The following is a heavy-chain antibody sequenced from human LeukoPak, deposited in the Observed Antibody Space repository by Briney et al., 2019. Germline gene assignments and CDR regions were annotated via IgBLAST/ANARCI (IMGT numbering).Heavy chain of an antibody. CDR1: GYTFTSYD. J-gene: IGHJ3*02. CDR2: MNPNSGNT. CDR3: ARGGWIAVAGARGDAFDI. V-gene: IGHV1-8*01. D-gene: IGHD6-19*01. Sequence: ASVKVSCKASGYTFTSYDINWVRQATGQGLEWMGWMNPNSGNTGYAQKFQGRVTMTRNTSISTAYMELSSLGSEDTAVYYCARGGWIAVAGARGDAFDIWGQGTMVTVSS.